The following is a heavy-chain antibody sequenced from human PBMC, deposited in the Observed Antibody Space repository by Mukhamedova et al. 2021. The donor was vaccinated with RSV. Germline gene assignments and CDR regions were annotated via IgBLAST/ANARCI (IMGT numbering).Heavy chain of an antibody. J-gene: IGHJ4*02. V-gene: IGHV4-61*02. D-gene: IGHD4-23*01. CDR2: LHTTGST. Sequence: GKTLEWSGRLHTTGSTDYNPSLESRVTISADTSKNLFSLHLTSVTAADTAVYFCAREAGLGWYHDWGQGTLVTVSS. CDR3: AREAGLGWYHD.